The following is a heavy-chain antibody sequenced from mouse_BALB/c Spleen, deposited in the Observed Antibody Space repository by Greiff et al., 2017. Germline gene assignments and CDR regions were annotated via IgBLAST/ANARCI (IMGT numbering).Heavy chain of an antibody. J-gene: IGHJ4*01. CDR3: ARNTLSYYGILYAMDY. CDR2: IAPGSGST. Sequence: DLVKPGASVKLSCKASGYTFTSYWINWIKQRPGQGLEWIGRIAPGSGSTYYNEMFRGKATLTVDTSSSTAYIQLSSLSSEDSAVYFCARNTLSYYGILYAMDYWGQGTSVTVSS. V-gene: IGHV1S41*01. D-gene: IGHD2-10*01. CDR1: GYTFTSYW.